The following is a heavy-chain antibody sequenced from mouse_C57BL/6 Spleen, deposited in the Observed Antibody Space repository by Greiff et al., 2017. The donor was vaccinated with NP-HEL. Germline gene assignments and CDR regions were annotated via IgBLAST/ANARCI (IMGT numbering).Heavy chain of an antibody. D-gene: IGHD1-3*01. J-gene: IGHJ1*03. CDR3: TRMDNSYWYFDV. V-gene: IGHV6-6*01. CDR1: GFTFSDAW. CDR2: IRNKANNHAT. Sequence: EVKLVESGGGLVQPGGSMKLSCAASGFTFSDAWMDWVRQSPEKGLEWVAEIRNKANNHATYYAESVKGRFTISRDDSKSSVYLQMNSLRAEDTGIYNCTRMDNSYWYFDVWGTGPTVTVSS.